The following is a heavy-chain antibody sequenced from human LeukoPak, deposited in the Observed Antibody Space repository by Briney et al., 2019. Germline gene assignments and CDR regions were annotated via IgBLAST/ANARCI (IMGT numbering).Heavy chain of an antibody. CDR2: ISSSGSTI. J-gene: IGHJ5*02. V-gene: IGHV3-48*03. D-gene: IGHD6-13*01. Sequence: PGGSLRLSCAASGFTFSSYEMNWVRQAPGKGLEWVSYISSSGSTIYYADSVKGRFTISRDNAKNSLYLQMNSLRAEDTAVYYCAKGSGQQLVSWFDPWGQGTLVTVSS. CDR3: AKGSGQQLVSWFDP. CDR1: GFTFSSYE.